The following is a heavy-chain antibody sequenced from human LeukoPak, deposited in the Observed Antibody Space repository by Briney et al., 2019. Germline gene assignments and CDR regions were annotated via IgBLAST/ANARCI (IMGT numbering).Heavy chain of an antibody. CDR2: ISSSSSYI. Sequence: EWVSSISSSSSYIYYADSVKGRFTISRDNAKNSLYLQMNSLRAEDTAVYYCARGSRTFDYWGQGTLVTVSS. V-gene: IGHV3-21*01. CDR3: ARGSRTFDY. D-gene: IGHD2-2*01. J-gene: IGHJ4*02.